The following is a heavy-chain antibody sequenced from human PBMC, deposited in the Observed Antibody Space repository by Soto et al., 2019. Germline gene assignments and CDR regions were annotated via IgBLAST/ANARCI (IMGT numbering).Heavy chain of an antibody. CDR1: NGSISSSDYY. CDR3: ARDRLMATAGTARHYFGLDV. J-gene: IGHJ6*02. V-gene: IGHV4-39*02. Sequence: PSETLSLTCTVSNGSISSSDYYWGWIRQPPGKGLEWIATIYYSGSIYYNPSLKGRISISVDTSKNQFSLKLSSVTAADTAVYYCARDRLMATAGTARHYFGLDVWGQGTTVTVSS. CDR2: IYYSGSI. D-gene: IGHD5-18*01.